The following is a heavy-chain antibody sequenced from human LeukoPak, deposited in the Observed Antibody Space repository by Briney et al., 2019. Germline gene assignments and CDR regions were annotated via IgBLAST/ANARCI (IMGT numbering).Heavy chain of an antibody. CDR2: INPDSGGT. Sequence: GASVKVSFKASRYTFTGYYMHWVRQAPGQGLEWMGWINPDSGGTNFAQKFQGRVTMTRDTSISTAYMDLSRLRSDDTAVYYCAREAAVAGTGVYFDYWGQGTLVTVSS. J-gene: IGHJ4*02. CDR3: AREAAVAGTGVYFDY. V-gene: IGHV1-2*02. CDR1: RYTFTGYY. D-gene: IGHD6-19*01.